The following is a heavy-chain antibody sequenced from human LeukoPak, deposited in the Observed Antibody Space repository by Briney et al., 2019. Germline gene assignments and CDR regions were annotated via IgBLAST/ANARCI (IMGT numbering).Heavy chain of an antibody. D-gene: IGHD2-2*01. V-gene: IGHV4-59*08. J-gene: IGHJ4*02. Sequence: SETLSLTCTVSGGSISSYYWSWIRQPPGKGLEWIGYIYYSGSTNYNPSLKSRVTISVDTSKNQFSLKLSSVTAADTAVYYCARLARYCNSTSCSSFDYWGQGTLVTVSS. CDR3: ARLARYCNSTSCSSFDY. CDR1: GGSISSYY. CDR2: IYYSGST.